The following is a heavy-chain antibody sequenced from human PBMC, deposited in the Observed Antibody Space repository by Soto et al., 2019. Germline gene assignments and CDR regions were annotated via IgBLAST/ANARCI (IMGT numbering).Heavy chain of an antibody. D-gene: IGHD5-18*01. CDR1: GYTFSSYG. V-gene: IGHV1-18*01. CDR2: LNTYNGNT. Sequence: QVQLVQSGAAVKKPGASVKVSCKASGYTFSSYGITWVRQASGQRLEWEGWLNTYNGNTTYEQKLQGRVTMTTDTSTSTAYMELRSLRSDDKAVYYSARERCGSIYGDYWGQGALVTVSS. J-gene: IGHJ4*02. CDR3: ARERCGSIYGDY.